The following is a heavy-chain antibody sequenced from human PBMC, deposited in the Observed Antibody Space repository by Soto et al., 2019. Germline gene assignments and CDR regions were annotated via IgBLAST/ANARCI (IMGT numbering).Heavy chain of an antibody. CDR2: IIPIFGTA. V-gene: IGHV1-69*12. CDR1: GGTFSSYA. CDR3: ATLDSHIVVVTASDY. J-gene: IGHJ4*02. D-gene: IGHD2-21*02. Sequence: QVQLVQSGAEVKKPGSSVKVSCKASGGTFSSYAISWVRQAPGQGLEWMGGIIPIFGTANYAQKFQGRVKITADESTSTAYMELSSLRSEDTAVYYCATLDSHIVVVTASDYWGQGTLVTVSS.